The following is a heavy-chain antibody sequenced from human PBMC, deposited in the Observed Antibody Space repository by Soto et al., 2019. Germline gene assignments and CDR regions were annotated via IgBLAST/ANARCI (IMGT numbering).Heavy chain of an antibody. J-gene: IGHJ5*02. CDR2: IYYSGST. Sequence: QVQLQESGPGLVKPSQTLSLTCTVSGGSISSGDYYWNWIRQPPGKGLEWIGYIYYSGSTYYNPSLKSRVTISLDTPKNHFSLNPNSVTAADTAVYYCARARSRGSGYIDWFDPSGQGTLVTVSS. CDR1: GGSISSGDYY. V-gene: IGHV4-30-4*01. D-gene: IGHD5-12*01. CDR3: ARARSRGSGYIDWFDP.